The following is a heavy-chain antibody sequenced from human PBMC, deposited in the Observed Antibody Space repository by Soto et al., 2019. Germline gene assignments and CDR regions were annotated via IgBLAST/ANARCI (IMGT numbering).Heavy chain of an antibody. CDR3: ARVLVGGRNFDY. CDR1: GGSFSGYY. J-gene: IGHJ4*02. Sequence: QVQLQQWGAGLLKPSETLSLTCAVYGGSFSGYYWSWIRQPPGKGLEWIGEINHSGSTNYNPSLKSRGTISVDTSKNQFSLKLSSVTAADTAVYYCARVLVGGRNFDYWGQGTLVTVSS. D-gene: IGHD2-15*01. V-gene: IGHV4-34*01. CDR2: INHSGST.